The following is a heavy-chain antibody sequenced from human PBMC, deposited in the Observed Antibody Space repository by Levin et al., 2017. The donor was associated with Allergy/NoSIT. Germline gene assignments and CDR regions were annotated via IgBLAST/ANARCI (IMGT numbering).Heavy chain of an antibody. Sequence: SETLSLTCTVSGGSISSFYWNWIRQPPGKGLEWIGYICGDTNYNPSLKSRVTISVDMSKNQFSLNLSPVTAADTAVYYCAREATVTTGFDYWGQGTLVTVSS. V-gene: IGHV4-59*01. CDR2: ICGDT. D-gene: IGHD4-17*01. CDR3: AREATVTTGFDY. J-gene: IGHJ4*02. CDR1: GGSISSFY.